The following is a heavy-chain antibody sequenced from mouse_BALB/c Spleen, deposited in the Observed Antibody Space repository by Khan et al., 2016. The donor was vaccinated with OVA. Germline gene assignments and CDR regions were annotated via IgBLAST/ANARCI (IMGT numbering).Heavy chain of an antibody. Sequence: QIQLVQSGPELKKPGETVKISCKASGYTFTNYGMNWVKQAPGKGLKWMGWINTNTGEPTYAEEFKGRFAFSLDTSASTAYLQLNNLKNEDTATYFGARRAIYYGYYDVWGAGTAVTVSS. V-gene: IGHV9-3*02. J-gene: IGHJ1*01. CDR2: INTNTGEP. D-gene: IGHD2-1*01. CDR1: GYTFTNYG. CDR3: ARRAIYYGYYDV.